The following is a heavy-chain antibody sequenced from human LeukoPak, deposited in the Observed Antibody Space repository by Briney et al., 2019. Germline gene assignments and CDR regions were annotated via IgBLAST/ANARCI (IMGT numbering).Heavy chain of an antibody. CDR3: ARASDYSYGLNFDY. J-gene: IGHJ4*02. Sequence: PSETLSLTCTVSGGSISTSSYYWGWVRQPPGKGLEWIGNIFYSGSTYYSPSLKSRVTISVDTSKNQFSLKLSSVTAADTAVYYCARASDYSYGLNFDYWGQGTLVTVSS. CDR1: GGSISTSSYY. CDR2: IFYSGST. V-gene: IGHV4-39*07. D-gene: IGHD5-18*01.